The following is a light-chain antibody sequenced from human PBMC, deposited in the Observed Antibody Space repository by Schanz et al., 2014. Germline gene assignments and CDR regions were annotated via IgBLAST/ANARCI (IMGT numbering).Light chain of an antibody. CDR1: WSNIARNT. J-gene: IGLJ3*02. Sequence: QSVVTQPPSASGTPGQRVTISCSGSWSNIARNTVNWYQQLPGTAPKLLIYKSNQRPSGVPDRFSGSKSGTSASLAISGLQSEDEADYYCATWDDSLKGGVFGGGTKLTVL. V-gene: IGLV1-44*01. CDR3: ATWDDSLKGGV. CDR2: KSN.